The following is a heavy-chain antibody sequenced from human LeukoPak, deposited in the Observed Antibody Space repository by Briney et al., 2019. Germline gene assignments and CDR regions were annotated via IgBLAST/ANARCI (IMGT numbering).Heavy chain of an antibody. Sequence: GSLRLSCAASGFTFDNFGMKWVRQAPGKGLEWLSYISSDRRNIHYADSVKGRFTISRDNVENSLYLQMNSLTAEDTAVYYCARDLNWACDYWGQGTLVTVSS. CDR2: ISSDRRNI. D-gene: IGHD7-27*01. CDR3: ARDLNWACDY. J-gene: IGHJ4*02. V-gene: IGHV3-48*01. CDR1: GFTFDNFG.